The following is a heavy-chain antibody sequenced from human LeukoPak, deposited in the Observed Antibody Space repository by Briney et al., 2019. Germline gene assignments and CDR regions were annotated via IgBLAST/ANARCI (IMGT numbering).Heavy chain of an antibody. Sequence: GASVKVSCKASGGTFSSYAISWVRQAPGQGLEWMGGITPIFGTANYAQKFQGRVTITADESTSTAYMELSSLRSEDTAVYYCARDIAVAGTSLYYWGQGTLVTVSS. J-gene: IGHJ4*02. CDR2: ITPIFGTA. V-gene: IGHV1-69*13. D-gene: IGHD6-19*01. CDR1: GGTFSSYA. CDR3: ARDIAVAGTSLYY.